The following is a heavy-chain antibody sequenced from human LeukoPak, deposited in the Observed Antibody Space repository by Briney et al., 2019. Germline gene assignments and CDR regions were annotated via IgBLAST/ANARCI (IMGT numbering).Heavy chain of an antibody. J-gene: IGHJ4*02. Sequence: ASVKVSCKASGGTFSSYAISWVRQAPGQGLEWMGWISAYNGNTNYAQKLQGRVTMTTDTSTSTAYMALRSLRSDDTAVYYCARDYGDYIDYWGQGTLVTVSS. D-gene: IGHD4-17*01. CDR1: GGTFSSYA. CDR2: ISAYNGNT. V-gene: IGHV1-18*01. CDR3: ARDYGDYIDY.